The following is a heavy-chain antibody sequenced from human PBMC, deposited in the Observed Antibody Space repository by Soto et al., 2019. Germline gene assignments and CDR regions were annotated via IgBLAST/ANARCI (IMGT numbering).Heavy chain of an antibody. CDR2: ISSGSLHI. CDR1: GFTFNSYS. V-gene: IGHV3-21*01. D-gene: IGHD6-13*01. J-gene: IGHJ3*01. Sequence: PVGSLRLSCSASGFTFNSYSVNWVRRAPGKGLGWVASISSGSLHIDFADSVKCRFTIYRDDGTSSVSLQMGRLRVEDTGIYYGARYAAFKAFDLWGKGPRGTV. CDR3: ARYAAFKAFDL.